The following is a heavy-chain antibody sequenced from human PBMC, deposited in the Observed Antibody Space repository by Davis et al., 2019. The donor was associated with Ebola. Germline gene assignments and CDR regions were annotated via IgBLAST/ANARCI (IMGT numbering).Heavy chain of an antibody. CDR1: GSSFTNYF. D-gene: IGHD2-2*01. J-gene: IGHJ5*02. CDR2: IEPNGGT. Sequence: ASVTVSCKAFGSSFTNYFIHWTRQAPGQGLEWMGIIEPNGGTDYAQKFQVRLTMTTDTSTRPVNMELSSLRSEDTAVYYCARPSSFNTISCYALDTWGQGTLVTVSS. CDR3: ARPSSFNTISCYALDT. V-gene: IGHV1-46*01.